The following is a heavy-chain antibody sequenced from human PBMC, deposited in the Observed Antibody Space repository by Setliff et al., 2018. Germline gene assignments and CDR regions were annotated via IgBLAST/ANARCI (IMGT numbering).Heavy chain of an antibody. CDR3: ARDIGVTIAGATFRGFDT. J-gene: IGHJ4*02. V-gene: IGHV1-69*13. CDR1: GRLFNSFA. Sequence: GASVKVSCKAPGRLFNSFAFSWVRQAPGQGLEWMGRLIPIFNTPNYAQKFQDRITLSADESTGTAYMELTSLTFGDTAIYYCARDIGVTIAGATFRGFDTWGQGTQVTVSS. D-gene: IGHD1-26*01. CDR2: LIPIFNTP.